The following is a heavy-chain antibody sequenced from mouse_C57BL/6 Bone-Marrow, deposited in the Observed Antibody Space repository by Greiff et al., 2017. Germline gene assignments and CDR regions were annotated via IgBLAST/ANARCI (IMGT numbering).Heavy chain of an antibody. CDR1: GYTFTSYG. CDR2: IYPRSGNT. Sequence: VKVVESGAELARPGASVKLSCKASGYTFTSYGISWVKQRTGQGLEWIGEIYPRSGNTYYNEKFKGKATLTADKSSSPAYMELRSLTSEDSAVYFCAATFFLYAMDYWGQGTSVTVSS. J-gene: IGHJ4*01. V-gene: IGHV1-81*01. D-gene: IGHD6-1*01. CDR3: AATFFLYAMDY.